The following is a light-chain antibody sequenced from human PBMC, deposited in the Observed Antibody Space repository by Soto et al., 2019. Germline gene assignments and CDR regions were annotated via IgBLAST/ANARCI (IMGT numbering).Light chain of an antibody. Sequence: DIQMTQSPSSLSASVVDRVTITCLASQDIGNDLGWYQQTPGKAPKRLIYAAFSLQSGVPSRFSGSRSGTEFTLTISSLQPEDFATYYCLQHNYYSWTFGQGTKVDIK. CDR1: QDIGND. CDR3: LQHNYYSWT. V-gene: IGKV1-17*01. CDR2: AAF. J-gene: IGKJ1*01.